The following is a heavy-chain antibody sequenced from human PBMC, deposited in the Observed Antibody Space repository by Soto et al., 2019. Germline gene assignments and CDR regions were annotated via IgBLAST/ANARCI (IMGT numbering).Heavy chain of an antibody. D-gene: IGHD2-21*02. V-gene: IGHV1-46*01. J-gene: IGHJ4*02. Sequence: ASVKVSCKASGDTFTDYYIHWVRQAPGQGLEWMGTVNPSGGHTTYAQHFLGRVTMTRDTSTSTLYMELTSLTSDDTAIYYCARGGHVVVVTAALDYWGPGTLVTVSS. CDR1: GDTFTDYY. CDR3: ARGGHVVVVTAALDY. CDR2: VNPSGGHT.